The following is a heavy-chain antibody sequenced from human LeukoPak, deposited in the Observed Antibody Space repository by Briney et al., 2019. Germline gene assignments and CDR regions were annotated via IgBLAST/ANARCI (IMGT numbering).Heavy chain of an antibody. Sequence: ASVKVSCKVSGYTLTELSMHWVRQAPGKGLEWMGGFDPEDGETIYAQQFQGRVTMTEDTSTDTAYMELSSLRSEDTAVYYCASMGRYCTGGVCYAPYYFDYWGQGTLVTVSS. J-gene: IGHJ4*02. V-gene: IGHV1-24*01. CDR2: FDPEDGET. CDR1: GYTLTELS. CDR3: ASMGRYCTGGVCYAPYYFDY. D-gene: IGHD2-8*02.